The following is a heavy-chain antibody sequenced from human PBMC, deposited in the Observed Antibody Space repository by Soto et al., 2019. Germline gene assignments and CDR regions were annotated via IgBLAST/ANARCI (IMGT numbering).Heavy chain of an antibody. Sequence: EVQLVESGGGLVQPGGSLRLSCAASGFTFTSYWMTWVRQAPGKGLEWVANINRDGSTKYYADSVKGRFTISRDDANKFLFLQMNSLRAEDTAVYYCARGDWEGPWGQGTLVTVSS. CDR3: ARGDWEGP. D-gene: IGHD1-26*01. V-gene: IGHV3-7*03. J-gene: IGHJ5*02. CDR1: GFTFTSYW. CDR2: INRDGSTK.